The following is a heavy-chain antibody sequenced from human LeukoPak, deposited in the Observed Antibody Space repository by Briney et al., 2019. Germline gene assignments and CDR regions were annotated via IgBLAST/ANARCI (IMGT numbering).Heavy chain of an antibody. D-gene: IGHD3-22*01. CDR3: ARQSISGSSLSYFDY. CDR2: IYDSGST. V-gene: IGHV4-59*01. Sequence: WETLSLTCTVSGGSISSYYWSWIRQPPGKGLEWIGNIYDSGSTNYNPSLKSRVTISVDTSKNQCSLKLSSVTAADTAVYYCARQSISGSSLSYFDYWGQGTLVNVSS. J-gene: IGHJ4*02. CDR1: GGSISSYY.